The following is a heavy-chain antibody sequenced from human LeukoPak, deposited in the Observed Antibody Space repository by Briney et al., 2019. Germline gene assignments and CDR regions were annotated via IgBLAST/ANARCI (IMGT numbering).Heavy chain of an antibody. CDR2: ISYDGSNK. CDR3: ARISFLEWLSTSYYFDY. D-gene: IGHD3-3*01. Sequence: GRSLRLSCAASGFTFSSYAMHWVRQAPGKGLEWVAVISYDGSNKYYADSVKGRFTISRDNSKNTLYLQMNSLRAEDTAVYYCARISFLEWLSTSYYFDYWGQGTLVTVSS. J-gene: IGHJ4*02. CDR1: GFTFSSYA. V-gene: IGHV3-30-3*01.